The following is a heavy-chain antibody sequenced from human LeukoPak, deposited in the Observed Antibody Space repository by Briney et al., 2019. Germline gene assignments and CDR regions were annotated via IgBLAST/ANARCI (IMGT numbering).Heavy chain of an antibody. J-gene: IGHJ6*02. CDR2: ISSNGGST. V-gene: IGHV3-64*01. Sequence: GGSLRLSCAASGFTFSSYAMHWVRQAPGKGLEYVSAISSNGGSTYYANSVKGRFTISRDNSKNTLYLQMGSLRAEDMAVYYCARAGRWLQLSIYYYGMDVWGQGTTVTVSS. CDR3: ARAGRWLQLSIYYYGMDV. D-gene: IGHD5-24*01. CDR1: GFTFSSYA.